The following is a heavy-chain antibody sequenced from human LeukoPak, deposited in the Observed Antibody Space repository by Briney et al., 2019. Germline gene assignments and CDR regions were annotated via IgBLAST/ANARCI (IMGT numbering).Heavy chain of an antibody. J-gene: IGHJ4*02. CDR2: MNPNSGNT. CDR3: ARGRGSSWYGD. Sequence: GASVKVSCKASGDTFTSYDINWVRQATGQGLEWMGWMNPNSGNTGYAQRFQGRVMTRNTSISTAYMELSSLRSEDTAVYYCARGRGSSWYGDWGQGTLVTASS. CDR1: GDTFTSYD. D-gene: IGHD6-13*01. V-gene: IGHV1-8*01.